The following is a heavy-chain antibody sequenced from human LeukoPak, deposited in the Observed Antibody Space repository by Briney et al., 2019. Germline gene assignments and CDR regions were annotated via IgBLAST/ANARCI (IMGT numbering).Heavy chain of an antibody. V-gene: IGHV3-23*01. D-gene: IGHD1-26*01. J-gene: IGHJ4*02. Sequence: PGGSLRLSCAASGFTFSRFDMSWVRQAPGKGLEWVSTLSCIDTACTEYYADSVKGRFSISRDNSKNTLFLQMNSLRVEDTAVYYCARNTEPCFDHWGQGTLVTVSS. CDR1: GFTFSRFD. CDR2: LSCIDTACTE. CDR3: ARNTEPCFDH.